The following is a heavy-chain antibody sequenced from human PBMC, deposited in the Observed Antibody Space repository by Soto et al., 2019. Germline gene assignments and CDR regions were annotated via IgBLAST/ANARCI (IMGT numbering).Heavy chain of an antibody. Sequence: QMQLVQSGPEVKKPGTSVKVSCKASGFTFTSSAMQWVRQARGQRLEWIGWIVVGSGNTNYAQKFQERVTITRDMXXSTAYMELSSLRSEDTAVYYCAAGWQVQRWLHYDYWGQGTLVTVSS. D-gene: IGHD5-12*01. J-gene: IGHJ4*02. CDR3: AAGWQVQRWLHYDY. V-gene: IGHV1-58*02. CDR2: IVVGSGNT. CDR1: GFTFTSSA.